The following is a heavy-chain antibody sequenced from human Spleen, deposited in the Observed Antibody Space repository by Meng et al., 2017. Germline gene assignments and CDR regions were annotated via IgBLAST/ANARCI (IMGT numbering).Heavy chain of an antibody. CDR2: IDYSRST. CDR3: ARVGEYALDY. V-gene: IGHV4-61*01. J-gene: IGHJ4*02. D-gene: IGHD3-16*01. Sequence: VSLQGARPGLGLPSDSPSLSCTVAGASVSSSTCYWSSIRQRRGKSVVWVAFIDYSRSTNYYPSLKSRVTNTLDTSKNQFSLMLTSVTAADSAVYYCARVGEYALDYWGQGTLVTVSS. CDR1: GASVSSSTCY.